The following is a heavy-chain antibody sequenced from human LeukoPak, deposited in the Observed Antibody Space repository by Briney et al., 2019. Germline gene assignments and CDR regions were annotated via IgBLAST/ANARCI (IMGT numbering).Heavy chain of an antibody. CDR2: ISPNSGGT. D-gene: IGHD3-16*02. J-gene: IGHJ4*02. Sequence: GASVKVSCKASGYTFTCYYMHWVRQAPGQGLEWMGWISPNSGGTNYAQKFQGRVAMTRDTSISTAYMELSRLRSDDTAVYYCARKPYDYVWGSYPGGGYFDYWGQGTLVTVSS. CDR1: GYTFTCYY. V-gene: IGHV1-2*02. CDR3: ARKPYDYVWGSYPGGGYFDY.